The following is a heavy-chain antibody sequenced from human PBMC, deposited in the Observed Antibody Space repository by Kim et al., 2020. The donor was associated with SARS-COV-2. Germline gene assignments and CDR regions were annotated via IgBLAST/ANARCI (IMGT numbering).Heavy chain of an antibody. CDR3: ARGMFRNGLDV. CDR2: MSGDASTT. CDR1: GFTFRSYW. V-gene: IGHV3-74*01. Sequence: GGSLRLSSAASGFTFRSYWINWVRQAPGKGLVWVSRMSGDASTTNYADSVKGRFTMSRDNAENTVYLQMNSLRGDDTAVYYCARGMFRNGLDVWGQGTTVTVSS. J-gene: IGHJ6*02. D-gene: IGHD1-1*01.